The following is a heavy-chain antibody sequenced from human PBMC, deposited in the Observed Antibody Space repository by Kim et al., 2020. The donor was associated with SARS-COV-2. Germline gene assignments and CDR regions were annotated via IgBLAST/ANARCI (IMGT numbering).Heavy chain of an antibody. D-gene: IGHD3-9*01. CDR1: GGSISSGGYY. V-gene: IGHV4-31*03. J-gene: IGHJ6*02. CDR3: ARVGGSTYYDILTGYRDYYYYGMDV. Sequence: SETLSLTCTVSGGSISSGGYYWSWIRQHPGKGLEWIGYIYYSGSTYYNPSLKSRVTISVDTSKNQFSLKLSSVTAADTAVYYCARVGGSTYYDILTGYRDYYYYGMDVWGQGTTVTVSS. CDR2: IYYSGST.